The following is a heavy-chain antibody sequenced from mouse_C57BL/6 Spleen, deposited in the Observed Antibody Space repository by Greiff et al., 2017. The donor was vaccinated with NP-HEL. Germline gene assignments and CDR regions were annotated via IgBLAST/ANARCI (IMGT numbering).Heavy chain of an antibody. V-gene: IGHV1-9*01. Sequence: VQLQQPGAELVMPGASVKLSCKASGYTFTSYWIEWVKQRPGHGLEWIGEILPGSGSTNYNEKFKGKATFTADTSSNTAYMQLSSLTTEDSAIYYCARGLDGYYGYFDVWGTGTTVTVSS. CDR2: ILPGSGST. D-gene: IGHD2-3*01. J-gene: IGHJ1*03. CDR3: ARGLDGYYGYFDV. CDR1: GYTFTSYW.